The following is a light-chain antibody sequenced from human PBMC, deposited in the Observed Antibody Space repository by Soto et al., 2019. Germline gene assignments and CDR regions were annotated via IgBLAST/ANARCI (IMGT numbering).Light chain of an antibody. Sequence: EIVMTQSPAILSVSPGEGATLSCRASQSIGSYLAWYQQKPGQAPRLLIYDASNRATDIPDRFSGSGSGTDFTLTISSLEPEDFAIYYCHQRSNWPLTFGGGTKVDIK. J-gene: IGKJ4*01. V-gene: IGKV3-11*01. CDR3: HQRSNWPLT. CDR1: QSIGSY. CDR2: DAS.